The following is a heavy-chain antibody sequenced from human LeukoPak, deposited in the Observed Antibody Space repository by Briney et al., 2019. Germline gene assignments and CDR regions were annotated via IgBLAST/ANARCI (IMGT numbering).Heavy chain of an antibody. J-gene: IGHJ4*02. CDR2: IYHSGST. CDR3: ASRNPQWLAIDY. Sequence: SETLSLTCAVSGVSISSSNWWSWVRQPPGKGLEWIGEIYHSGSTNYNPSLKSRVTISVDKSKNQFSLKLSSVTAADTAVYYCASRNPQWLAIDYWGQGTLVTVSS. D-gene: IGHD6-19*01. V-gene: IGHV4-4*02. CDR1: GVSISSSNW.